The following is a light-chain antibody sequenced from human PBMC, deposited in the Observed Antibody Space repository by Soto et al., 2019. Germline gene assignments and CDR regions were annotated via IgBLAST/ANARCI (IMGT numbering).Light chain of an antibody. Sequence: QSALTQPPSVSGSPGQSVTLSCTGTSSDVGLYNRVSWYQQAPGTAPKLMIYEVSNRPSGVPDRFSGSKSGNTASLTISGLQAGDEADYYCSSYTSSTTYVFGAGTKVTVL. CDR2: EVS. J-gene: IGLJ1*01. V-gene: IGLV2-18*02. CDR1: SSDVGLYNR. CDR3: SSYTSSTTYV.